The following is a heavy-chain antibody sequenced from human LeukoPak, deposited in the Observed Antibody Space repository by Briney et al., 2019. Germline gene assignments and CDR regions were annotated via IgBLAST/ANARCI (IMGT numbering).Heavy chain of an antibody. D-gene: IGHD1-26*01. V-gene: IGHV3-7*01. Sequence: GGSLRLSCAASGFTFSSYWMSWVRQAPGKGLEWVANIKQDGSEKYYVDSVKGRFTISRDNAKNSLYLQMNSLRAEDTAVYYCARESSGSHEAYYMDVWGKGTTVTVSS. J-gene: IGHJ6*03. CDR2: IKQDGSEK. CDR3: ARESSGSHEAYYMDV. CDR1: GFTFSSYW.